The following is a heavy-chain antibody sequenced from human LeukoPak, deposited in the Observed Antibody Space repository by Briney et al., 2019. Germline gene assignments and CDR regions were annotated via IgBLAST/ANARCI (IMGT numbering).Heavy chain of an antibody. D-gene: IGHD6-6*01. V-gene: IGHV1-3*01. CDR3: ARGGYSSSGPFDY. CDR1: GYTFTSYA. Sequence: GASVKVSCKASGYTFTSYAMHWVRQAPGQRLEWMGWINAGNGNTKYSQKFQGRVTITTDESTSTAYMELSSLRSEDTAVYYCARGGYSSSGPFDYWGQGTLVTVSS. CDR2: INAGNGNT. J-gene: IGHJ4*02.